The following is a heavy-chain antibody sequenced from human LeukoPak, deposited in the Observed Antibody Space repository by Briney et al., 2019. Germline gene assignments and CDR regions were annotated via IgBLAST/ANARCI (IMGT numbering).Heavy chain of an antibody. Sequence: SETLSLTCTVSGGSISSSSYYWGWIRQPPGKGLEWIGSIYYSGSTYYNPSLKSRVTISVDTSKNQFSLKLSSVTAADTAVYYCARGYESLYYFDYWGQGTLVTVSP. CDR2: IYYSGST. D-gene: IGHD1-14*01. CDR1: GGSISSSSYY. V-gene: IGHV4-39*07. CDR3: ARGYESLYYFDY. J-gene: IGHJ4*02.